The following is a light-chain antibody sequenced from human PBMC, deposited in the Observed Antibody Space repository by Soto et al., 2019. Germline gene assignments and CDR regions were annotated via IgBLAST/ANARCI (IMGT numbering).Light chain of an antibody. Sequence: EIVMTQYRATLSVSPGERSTLSCSASQSVVTNLAWYRQKPGQAPRLLIFGASTRATGIPARFSGGGSGTEFTLTISSLQSEDFALYYCQQYDIWPRTFGQGTKV. CDR1: QSVVTN. CDR3: QQYDIWPRT. J-gene: IGKJ1*01. CDR2: GAS. V-gene: IGKV3-15*01.